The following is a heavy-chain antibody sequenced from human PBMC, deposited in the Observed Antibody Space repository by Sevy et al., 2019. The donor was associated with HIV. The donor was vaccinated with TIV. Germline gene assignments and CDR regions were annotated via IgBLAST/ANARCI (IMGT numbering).Heavy chain of an antibody. D-gene: IGHD5-12*01. J-gene: IGHJ4*02. V-gene: IGHV5-51*01. CDR2: IYPGDSDT. CDR3: ARQKGGIVATIRYFDY. CDR1: GYSFTSYW. Sequence: GESLKISCKGSGYSFTSYWIGWVRQMPGKGLEWMGIIYPGDSDTRNSPSFQGQVTISADKSISTAYLQWSSLKASDTAMYYCARQKGGIVATIRYFDYWGQGTLVTVSS.